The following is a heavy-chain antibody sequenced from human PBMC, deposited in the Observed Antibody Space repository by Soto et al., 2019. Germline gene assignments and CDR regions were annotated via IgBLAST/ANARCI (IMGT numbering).Heavy chain of an antibody. CDR2: ISAYNGNT. V-gene: IGHV1-18*01. CDR1: GYTFTRYG. Sequence: QVQLVQSGAEVKKPGASVKVYCKASGYTFTRYGISWVRQAPGQGLEWMGWISAYNGNTNYAQKTQGRVTMNTDTSTSTAYLELRSLSSDDTAGYYWTRDSTAVDYWGQGTLVTVSS. J-gene: IGHJ4*02. CDR3: TRDSTAVDY.